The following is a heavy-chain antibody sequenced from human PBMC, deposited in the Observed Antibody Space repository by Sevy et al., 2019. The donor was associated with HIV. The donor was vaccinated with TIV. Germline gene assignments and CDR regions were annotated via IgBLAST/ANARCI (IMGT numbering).Heavy chain of an antibody. D-gene: IGHD2-2*01. J-gene: IGHJ6*02. CDR3: ARDCNSNTCLWGLDV. Sequence: GGSLRLSCAASGFTFSSYWMTWVRQAPGKGLEWVANIKKDGSEKYYVDSVKGRFTISRDNAKNSLYLQMNSLRAEDTAVYYCARDCNSNTCLWGLDVWGPGSTVTVSS. V-gene: IGHV3-7*03. CDR1: GFTFSSYW. CDR2: IKKDGSEK.